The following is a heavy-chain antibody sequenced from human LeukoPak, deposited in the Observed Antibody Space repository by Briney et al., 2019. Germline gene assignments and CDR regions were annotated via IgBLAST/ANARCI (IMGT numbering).Heavy chain of an antibody. CDR1: GGTFSSYA. V-gene: IGHV1-69*01. CDR2: IIPIFGTA. J-gene: IGHJ4*02. D-gene: IGHD3-22*01. CDR3: ARENYYDGSGSPSASAPVDH. Sequence: SVKVSCKASGGTFSSYAISWVRQAPGQGLEWMGGIIPIFGTANYAQKFQGRVTITADESTSTAYMELSSLRSEDTAVYYCARENYYDGSGSPSASAPVDHWGQGTLVTASS.